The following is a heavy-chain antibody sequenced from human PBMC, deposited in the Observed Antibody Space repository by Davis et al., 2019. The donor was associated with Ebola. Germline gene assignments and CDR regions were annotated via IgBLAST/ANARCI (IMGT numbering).Heavy chain of an antibody. CDR2: IYSGGST. V-gene: IGHV3-53*01. D-gene: IGHD3-3*01. J-gene: IGHJ4*02. CDR3: ARDALYYDFWSGYPDY. Sequence: GGSLRLSCAASGFTVSSNYMSWVRQAPGKGLEWVSVIYSGGSTYYADSVKGRFTISRDNSKNTLYLQMNSLRAEDTAVYYCARDALYYDFWSGYPDYWGQGTLVTVSS. CDR1: GFTVSSNY.